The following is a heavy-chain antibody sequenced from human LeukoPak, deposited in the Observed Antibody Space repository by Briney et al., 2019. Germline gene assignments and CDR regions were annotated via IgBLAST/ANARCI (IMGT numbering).Heavy chain of an antibody. D-gene: IGHD4-17*01. CDR2: IYYSGST. CDR3: ASDTGY. J-gene: IGHJ4*02. V-gene: IGHV4-59*12. CDR1: GGSISSYY. Sequence: SETLSLTCTVSGGSISSYYWSWIRQPPGKGLEWIGYIYYSGSTNYNPSLKSRVTISVDTSKNQFSLKLSSLTAADTAVYYCASDTGYWGQGTLVTVSS.